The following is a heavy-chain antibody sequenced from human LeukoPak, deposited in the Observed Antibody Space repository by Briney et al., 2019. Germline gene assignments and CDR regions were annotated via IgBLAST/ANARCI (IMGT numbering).Heavy chain of an antibody. V-gene: IGHV3-66*04. D-gene: IGHD3-9*01. CDR2: IYSGGST. CDR1: GFTVSSNY. Sequence: GGSLRLPCAASGFTVSSNYMRWVRQAPGKGLEWVSVIYSGGSTYYADSVKGRFTISRDNSKNTLYLQMNSLRAEDTAVYYCARHDILTGYYNVLDYWGQGTLVTVSS. J-gene: IGHJ4*02. CDR3: ARHDILTGYYNVLDY.